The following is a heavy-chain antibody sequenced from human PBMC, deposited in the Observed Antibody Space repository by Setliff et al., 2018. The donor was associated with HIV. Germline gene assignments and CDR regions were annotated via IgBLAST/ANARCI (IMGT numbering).Heavy chain of an antibody. J-gene: IGHJ4*02. D-gene: IGHD2-8*01. CDR2: IYSGGST. CDR1: GFTVSSNY. V-gene: IGHV3-66*01. Sequence: GSLRLSCAASGFTVSSNYMSWVRQAPGKGLEWVSVIYSGGSTYYADSVKGRFTISRDNSKNTLYLQMNSLRAEDTAVYYCARVFGPHDGYVDYWGQGTLVTVSS. CDR3: ARVFGPHDGYVDY.